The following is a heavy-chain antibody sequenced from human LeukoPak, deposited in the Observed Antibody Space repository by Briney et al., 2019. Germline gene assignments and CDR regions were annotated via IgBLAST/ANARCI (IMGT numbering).Heavy chain of an antibody. CDR1: GGSLSSHY. Sequence: PSETLSLTCTVSGGSLSSHYWSWIRQPPGKGLEWIGSIYYSGSTNYNASLSSRVTISVDTSKNQFSLKLSSVSAEDTAVYYCARDRLGYNGNFDYWGQGTLVTVS. CDR2: IYYSGST. D-gene: IGHD1-1*01. CDR3: ARDRLGYNGNFDY. V-gene: IGHV4-59*11. J-gene: IGHJ4*02.